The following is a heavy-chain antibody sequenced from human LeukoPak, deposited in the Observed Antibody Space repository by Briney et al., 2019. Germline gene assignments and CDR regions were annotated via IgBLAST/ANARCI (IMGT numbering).Heavy chain of an antibody. V-gene: IGHV3-23*01. J-gene: IGHJ4*02. CDR1: GFNFNNYA. CDR2: LSGTGGST. D-gene: IGHD3-3*01. CDR3: AKARSGYYTDYYFDS. Sequence: GGSLRLSCAASGFNFNNYAMSWVRQAPGKGLEWVSTLSGTGGSTYYADSVRGRFTISRDNSKNTLYLQMDSLRAEDTAVYYCAKARSGYYTDYYFDSWGQGTLVTVST.